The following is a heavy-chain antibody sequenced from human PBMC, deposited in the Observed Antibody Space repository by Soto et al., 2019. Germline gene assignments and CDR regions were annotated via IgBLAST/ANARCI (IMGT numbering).Heavy chain of an antibody. J-gene: IGHJ4*02. CDR2: VSSSGSIT. Sequence: GGSLRLSCAASGFTFSDYYMSWIRQAPGKGLEWVSNVSSSGSITYYADSVQGRFTISRDNAKNSLDLQMTSLRAEDTAVYYCARDPGYYDSNGYFDYWGQGTLVTVSS. V-gene: IGHV3-11*04. CDR1: GFTFSDYY. D-gene: IGHD3-22*01. CDR3: ARDPGYYDSNGYFDY.